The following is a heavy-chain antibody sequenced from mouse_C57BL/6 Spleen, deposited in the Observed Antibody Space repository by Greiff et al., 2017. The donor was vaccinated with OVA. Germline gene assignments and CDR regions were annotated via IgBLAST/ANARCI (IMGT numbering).Heavy chain of an antibody. CDR2: ISDGGSYT. CDR3: ARAYDGYYRGFDY. D-gene: IGHD2-3*01. CDR1: GFTFSSYA. V-gene: IGHV5-4*03. J-gene: IGHJ2*01. Sequence: EVKLVESGGGLVKPGGSLKLSCAASGFTFSSYAMSWVRQAPEKRLEWVATISDGGSYTYYPDNVKGRFTISRDNAKNNLYLQMSHLKSEDTAMYYCARAYDGYYRGFDYWGQGTTLTVSS.